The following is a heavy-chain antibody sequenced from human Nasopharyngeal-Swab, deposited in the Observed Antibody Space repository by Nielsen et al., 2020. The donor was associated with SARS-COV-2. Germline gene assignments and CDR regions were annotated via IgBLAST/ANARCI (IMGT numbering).Heavy chain of an antibody. CDR2: IWYDGSNK. CDR1: GFTFSSYG. V-gene: IGHV3-33*01. Sequence: GESLKISCAASGFTFSSYGMHWVRQAPGKGLEWVAVIWYDGSNKYHADSVKGRFTISRDNSKNTLYLQMNSLRAEDTAVYYCARDRIAVAGIIDYWGQGTLVTVSS. J-gene: IGHJ4*02. CDR3: ARDRIAVAGIIDY. D-gene: IGHD6-19*01.